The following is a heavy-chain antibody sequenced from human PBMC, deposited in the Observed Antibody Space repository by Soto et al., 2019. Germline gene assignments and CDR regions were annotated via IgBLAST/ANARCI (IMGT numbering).Heavy chain of an antibody. D-gene: IGHD6-13*01. J-gene: IGHJ4*02. CDR1: GFFFRDFG. CDR2: IWYDGSNT. Sequence: GESLKISCVASGFFFRDFGMHWVRQAPGKGLEWVSVIWYDGSNTYQGESVKGRFTMSRDISKNTLYLQMDSLRPEDTAVYYCAGDGSSWSGFDYWGQGTLVTVSS. V-gene: IGHV3-33*01. CDR3: AGDGSSWSGFDY.